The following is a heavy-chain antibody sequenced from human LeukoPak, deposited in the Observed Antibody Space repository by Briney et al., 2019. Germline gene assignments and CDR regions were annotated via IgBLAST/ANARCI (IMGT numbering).Heavy chain of an antibody. Sequence: GASVKVSCKASGYTFSGYSMHWVLQAPGQGLEWMGRIIPIFGTANYAQKFQGRVTITTDESTSTAYMELSSLRSEDTAVYYCARAGRDGYNRLLDYWGQGTLVTVSS. D-gene: IGHD5-24*01. CDR1: GYTFSGYS. V-gene: IGHV1-69*05. J-gene: IGHJ4*02. CDR2: IIPIFGTA. CDR3: ARAGRDGYNRLLDY.